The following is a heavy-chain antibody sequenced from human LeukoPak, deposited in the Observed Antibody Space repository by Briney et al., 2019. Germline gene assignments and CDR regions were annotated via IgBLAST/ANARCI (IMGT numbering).Heavy chain of an antibody. D-gene: IGHD2-2*02. CDR3: ARDATPRYCSSTSCYIVPDAFDI. CDR2: ISSSSSYI. Sequence: PGGSLRLSCAASGFTFSSYSMNWVRQAPGKGLEWVSSISSSSSYIYYADSVKGRFTISRDNAKNSLYLQMNSLRAEDTAVYYCARDATPRYCSSTSCYIVPDAFDIWGQGTMVTVSS. V-gene: IGHV3-21*01. CDR1: GFTFSSYS. J-gene: IGHJ3*02.